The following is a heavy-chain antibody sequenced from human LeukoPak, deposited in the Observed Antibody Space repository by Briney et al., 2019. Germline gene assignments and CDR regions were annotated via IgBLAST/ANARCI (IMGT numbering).Heavy chain of an antibody. CDR1: GYTFTGYY. CDR2: INPNSGGT. J-gene: IGHJ4*02. D-gene: IGHD6-19*01. V-gene: IGHV1-2*02. Sequence: GASVKVSCKASGYTFTGYYMHWVRQAPGQGLEWMGWINPNSGGTNYAQKLQGRVTMTTDTSTSTAYMELRSLRSDDTAVYYCARDLDTLQWLVRKDYWGQGTLVTVSS. CDR3: ARDLDTLQWLVRKDY.